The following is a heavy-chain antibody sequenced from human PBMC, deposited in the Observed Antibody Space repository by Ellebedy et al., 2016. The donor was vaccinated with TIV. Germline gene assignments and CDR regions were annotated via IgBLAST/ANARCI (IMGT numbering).Heavy chain of an antibody. D-gene: IGHD3-10*01. J-gene: IGHJ4*02. Sequence: PGGSLSLSCAASGFTFSTYAMRWVRQAPGRGLEWVSTISGSGGCTYYTDTVKGRFTLSRDNSKNTLYLKMNSRRDGDTAIYYCARLRYFGSGSYSDYWGQGTMVTVSS. CDR2: ISGSGGCT. V-gene: IGHV3-23*01. CDR1: GFTFSTYA. CDR3: ARLRYFGSGSYSDY.